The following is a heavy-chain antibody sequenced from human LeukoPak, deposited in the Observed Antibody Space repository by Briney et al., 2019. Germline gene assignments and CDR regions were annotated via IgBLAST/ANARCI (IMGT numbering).Heavy chain of an antibody. CDR2: IYSGGST. D-gene: IGHD6-25*01. V-gene: IGHV3-66*01. J-gene: IGHJ4*02. CDR3: ARALTAAAYFDY. CDR1: GFTFSSYT. Sequence: PGGSLRLSCAASGFTFSSYTMSWVRQAPGKGLEWVSVIYSGGSTYYADSVKGRFTISRDNSKNTLYLQMNSLRAEDTAVYYCARALTAAAYFDYWGQGTLVTVSS.